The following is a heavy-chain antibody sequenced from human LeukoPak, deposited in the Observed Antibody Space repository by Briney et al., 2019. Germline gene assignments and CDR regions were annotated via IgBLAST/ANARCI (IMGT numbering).Heavy chain of an antibody. CDR2: ISGSGGST. CDR3: AKDEIEAFDI. J-gene: IGHJ3*02. D-gene: IGHD3-22*01. CDR1: GFTFSSYA. V-gene: IGHV3-23*01. Sequence: GGSLRLSXAASGFTFSSYAMSWIRQAPGKGLEWVSAISGSGGSTYYADSVKGRFTISRDNSKNTLYLQMNSLRAEDTAVYYCAKDEIEAFDIWGQGTMVTVSS.